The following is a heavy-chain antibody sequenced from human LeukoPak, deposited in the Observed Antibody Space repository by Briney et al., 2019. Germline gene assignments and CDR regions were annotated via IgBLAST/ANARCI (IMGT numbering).Heavy chain of an antibody. CDR2: IVVGSGNT. Sequence: SVKVSCKASGFTFTSSAMQWVRQARGQRLEWIGWIVVGSGNTNYAQKFQERVTITRDMSTSTAYMELSSLRSEDTAVYYCAASPLEWFRGGYYYYGMDVWGQGTTVTVSS. V-gene: IGHV1-58*02. CDR1: GFTFTSSA. J-gene: IGHJ6*02. CDR3: AASPLEWFRGGYYYYGMDV. D-gene: IGHD3-3*01.